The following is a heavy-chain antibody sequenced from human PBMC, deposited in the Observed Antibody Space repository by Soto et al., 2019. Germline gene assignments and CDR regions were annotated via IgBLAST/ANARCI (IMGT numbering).Heavy chain of an antibody. CDR1: GFTFSSYA. D-gene: IGHD6-13*01. CDR2: ISYDGSNK. V-gene: IGHV3-30-3*01. CDR3: VAAAGGYYYYGMDV. J-gene: IGHJ6*02. Sequence: SLRLSCAASGFTFSSYATHGVRQAPGKGLEWVAVISYDGSNKYYADSVKGRFTISRDNSKNTLYLQMNSLRAEDTAVYYCVAAAGGYYYYGMDVWGQGTTVTVSS.